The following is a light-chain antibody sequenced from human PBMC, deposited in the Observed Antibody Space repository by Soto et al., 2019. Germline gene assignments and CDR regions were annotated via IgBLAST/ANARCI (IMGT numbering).Light chain of an antibody. CDR3: QQYNNWPGT. J-gene: IGKJ1*01. CDR1: QSVSSN. Sequence: EIVMTQSPSTLSVSPWERSTLSFRASQSVSSNLAWYQQKPGQAPRLLIYGASTRATGIPARFSGSGSGTEFTLTISSLQSEDFAVYYCQQYNNWPGTFGQGTKVDI. CDR2: GAS. V-gene: IGKV3-15*01.